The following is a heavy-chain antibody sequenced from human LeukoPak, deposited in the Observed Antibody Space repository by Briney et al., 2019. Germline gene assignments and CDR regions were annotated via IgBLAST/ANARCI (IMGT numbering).Heavy chain of an antibody. J-gene: IGHJ5*02. CDR3: ARGRWSINWFDP. Sequence: SETLSLTCTLSDGSINNNDYYWAWVRQPPGKGLEWTANMYYSGATFYNPSLKSRVTISMDTSQTRFFLQLRSVTATDTGTYYCARGRWSINWFDPWGQGTPVTVSS. V-gene: IGHV4-39*01. CDR1: DGSINNNDYY. D-gene: IGHD4-23*01. CDR2: MYYSGAT.